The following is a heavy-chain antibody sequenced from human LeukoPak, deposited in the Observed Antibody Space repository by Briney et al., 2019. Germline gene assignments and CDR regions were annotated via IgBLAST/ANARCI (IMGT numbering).Heavy chain of an antibody. CDR3: ARRRSSGWYGEYFQH. V-gene: IGHV4-34*01. D-gene: IGHD6-19*01. J-gene: IGHJ1*01. CDR2: INHSGST. CDR1: GGSFSGYY. Sequence: SETLSLTCAVYGGSFSGYYWSWIRQPPGKGLEWIGEINHSGSTNYNPSLNSRVTISVDTSKNQFSLKLSSVTAADTAVYYCARRRSSGWYGEYFQHWGQGTLVTVSS.